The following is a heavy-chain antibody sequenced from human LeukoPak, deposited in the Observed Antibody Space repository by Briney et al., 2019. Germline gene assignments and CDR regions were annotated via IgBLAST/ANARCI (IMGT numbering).Heavy chain of an antibody. CDR3: AKHRFESGGYHSTD. D-gene: IGHD3-22*01. CDR1: GFTFSRFA. CDR2: ISYDGSYK. J-gene: IGHJ4*02. Sequence: GGSLRLSCAASGFTFSRFAVHWVRQAPGKGLEWVAVISYDGSYKYYADSVQGRFTISRDNSKNTLYLQMNSLRDEDTAVYYCAKHRFESGGYHSTDWGQGTLVTVSS. V-gene: IGHV3-30*04.